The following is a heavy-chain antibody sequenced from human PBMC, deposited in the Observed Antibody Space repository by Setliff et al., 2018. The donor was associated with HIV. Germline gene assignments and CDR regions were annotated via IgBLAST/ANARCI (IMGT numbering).Heavy chain of an antibody. V-gene: IGHV4-4*07. CDR3: AREESTEYYGSGRYGPTFPPPLIY. Sequence: KTSETLSLTCTVSGGSISSYYWSWIRQPAGKGLEWIGRIYTSGSTNYNPSLKSRVTMSVDTSKNQFSLKLSSVTAADTAVYYCAREESTEYYGSGRYGPTFPPPLIYWGQGTLVTVSS. J-gene: IGHJ4*02. D-gene: IGHD3-10*01. CDR1: GGSISSYY. CDR2: IYTSGST.